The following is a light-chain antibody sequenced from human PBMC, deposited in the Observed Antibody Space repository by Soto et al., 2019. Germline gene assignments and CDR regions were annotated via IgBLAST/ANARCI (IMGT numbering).Light chain of an antibody. Sequence: DIQMTQSPSTLAASPGDRVTITCRASQRIKSWLAWYQQKPGKAPKLLIYQASNLQRGVPSRFSGSGFGTEFTLTISSLQPEDFAMYYCQQYNSHWSWTFGQGTKVDI. CDR3: QQYNSHWSWT. CDR2: QAS. V-gene: IGKV1-5*03. CDR1: QRIKSW. J-gene: IGKJ1*01.